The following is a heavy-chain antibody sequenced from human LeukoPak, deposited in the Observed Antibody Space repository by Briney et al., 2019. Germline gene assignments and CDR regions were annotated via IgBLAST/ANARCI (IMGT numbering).Heavy chain of an antibody. CDR3: ARGRITIFGVVLPLFDN. CDR2: IDNSGNT. J-gene: IGHJ4*02. V-gene: IGHV4-59*01. D-gene: IGHD3-3*01. Sequence: SETLSLTCTVSRGSMSSYYWSWIRQPPGKGLEWIGYIDNSGNTNSNPSLKSRVTMSVDTSKNQFALKLSSGIAADTAVYYCARGRITIFGVVLPLFDNWGQGTLVTVSS. CDR1: RGSMSSYY.